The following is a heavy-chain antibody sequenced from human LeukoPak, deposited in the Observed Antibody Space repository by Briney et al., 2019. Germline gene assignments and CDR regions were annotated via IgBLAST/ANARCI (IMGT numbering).Heavy chain of an antibody. Sequence: GGSLRLSCAASGFTFSSYSMSWVRQAPGKGLEWVANIKEDGSEKNYVDSVKGRFTISRDNAKNSLYLQMNNLRVEDTAVYYCGGGGFRSLAPGGKAPLVPFPS. CDR3: GGGGFRSLAP. CDR1: GFTFSSYS. J-gene: IGHJ5*02. CDR2: IKEDGSEK. V-gene: IGHV3-7*04.